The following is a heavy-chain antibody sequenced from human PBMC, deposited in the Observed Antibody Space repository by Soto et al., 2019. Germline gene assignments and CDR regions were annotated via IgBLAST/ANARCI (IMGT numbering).Heavy chain of an antibody. CDR3: ARYRREAVAGYTLDN. V-gene: IGHV4-59*01. CDR2: VYNSGST. D-gene: IGHD6-13*01. CDR1: PDSISSNH. Sequence: PSATLSLTFTVSPDSISSNHWTWIRQPPGKGLEWIGYVYNSGSTNYNPSLKSRVTISEDTSKSQFSLKVNSMTAADTAVYYCARYRREAVAGYTLDNWGQGILVTVSS. J-gene: IGHJ4*02.